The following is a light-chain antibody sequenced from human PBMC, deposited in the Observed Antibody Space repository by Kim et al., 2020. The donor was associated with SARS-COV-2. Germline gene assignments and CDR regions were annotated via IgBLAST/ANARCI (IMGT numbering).Light chain of an antibody. CDR3: QQLNTYPIT. CDR2: AAS. CDR1: QGISSY. Sequence: IQLTQSPSSLSASVGDRVTITCRASQGISSYLAWYQQKPGKAPKLLIYAASTLQGGVPSRFSGSGSGTDFTLTISSLHPEDFATYYCQQLNTYPITFGQGTRLEIK. J-gene: IGKJ5*01. V-gene: IGKV1-9*01.